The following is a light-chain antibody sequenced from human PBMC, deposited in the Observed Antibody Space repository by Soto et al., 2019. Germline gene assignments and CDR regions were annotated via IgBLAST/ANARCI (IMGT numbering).Light chain of an antibody. Sequence: DIQMTQSPSSLSASVGDRVTITCQASQDISNYLNWYQQKPGKAPKLLIYDASNLETGVPSRFSGSGSGTDFTSTISILQPEDIATYYCQQYDNPSITFGQGTRLEIK. CDR2: DAS. CDR3: QQYDNPSIT. J-gene: IGKJ5*01. V-gene: IGKV1-33*01. CDR1: QDISNY.